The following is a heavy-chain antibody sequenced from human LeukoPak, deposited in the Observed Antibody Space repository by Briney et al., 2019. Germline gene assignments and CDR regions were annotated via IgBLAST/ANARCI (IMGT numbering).Heavy chain of an antibody. Sequence: SETLSLTCAVYGGSFSGYYWSWIRQPPGKGLEWIGEINHSGSTNYNPSPKSRVTISVDTPKNQFSLKLSSVTAADTAVYYCARYAGYYYDSSGYYAPFDYWGQGTLVTVSS. J-gene: IGHJ4*02. CDR3: ARYAGYYYDSSGYYAPFDY. V-gene: IGHV4-34*01. D-gene: IGHD3-22*01. CDR1: GGSFSGYY. CDR2: INHSGST.